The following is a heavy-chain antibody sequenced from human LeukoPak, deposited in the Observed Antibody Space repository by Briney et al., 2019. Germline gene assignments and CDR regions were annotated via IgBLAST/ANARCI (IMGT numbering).Heavy chain of an antibody. D-gene: IGHD6-13*01. V-gene: IGHV4-34*01. J-gene: IGHJ3*02. CDR2: INHSGTT. CDR3: AIQQPGISVPGTIYAFDI. Sequence: SETLSLTCAVSGGSFSGYYWSWIRQSPGKGLEWIGEINHSGTTNYNPSLKSRVTISVDTSKNQFSLKLSSVTAADTAVYYCAIQQPGISVPGTIYAFDIWGQGTMVTVPS. CDR1: GGSFSGYY.